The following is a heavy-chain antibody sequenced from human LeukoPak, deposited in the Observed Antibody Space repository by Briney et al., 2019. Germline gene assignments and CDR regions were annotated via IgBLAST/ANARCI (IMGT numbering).Heavy chain of an antibody. V-gene: IGHV1-69*13. J-gene: IGHJ4*02. CDR1: GGTFSRYA. CDR2: IIPMFGTA. Sequence: SVKVSCKASGGTFSRYAISWVRQAPGQGLEWMGGIIPMFGTANYAQKFQGRVTITADESTSTAYMELSSLRSEDTAVYYCASPAQLRFLEWLSFDYWGQGTLVTVSS. D-gene: IGHD3-3*01. CDR3: ASPAQLRFLEWLSFDY.